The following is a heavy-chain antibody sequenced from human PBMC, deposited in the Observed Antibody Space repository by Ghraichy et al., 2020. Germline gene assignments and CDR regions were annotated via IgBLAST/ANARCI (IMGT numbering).Heavy chain of an antibody. CDR3: ARVSSGWFYPSTQRYNWFDP. J-gene: IGHJ5*02. CDR2: INHSGST. Sequence: SETLSLTCAVYGGSFSGYYWSWIRQPPGKGLEWIGEINHSGSTNYNPSLKSRVTISVDTSKNQFSLKLSSVTAADTAVYYCARVSSGWFYPSTQRYNWFDPWGQGTLVTVSS. V-gene: IGHV4-34*01. D-gene: IGHD6-19*01. CDR1: GGSFSGYY.